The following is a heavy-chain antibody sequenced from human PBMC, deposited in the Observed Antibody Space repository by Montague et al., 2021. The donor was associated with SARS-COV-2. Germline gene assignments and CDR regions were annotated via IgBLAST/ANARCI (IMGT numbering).Heavy chain of an antibody. D-gene: IGHD6-19*01. CDR3: ARLIRTAGADSRGWFDS. J-gene: IGHJ5*01. CDR2: ITEGSEIT. CDR1: GFDFPTYG. V-gene: IGHV3-23*01. Sequence: SLRLSCAASGFDFPTYGMSWVRQAPGKGLEWVSGITEGSEITDYADSVQGRFTISRDNSKNTLHLQMNSLRAEDTAIYYCARLIRTAGADSRGWFDSWGQGTLVTVSS.